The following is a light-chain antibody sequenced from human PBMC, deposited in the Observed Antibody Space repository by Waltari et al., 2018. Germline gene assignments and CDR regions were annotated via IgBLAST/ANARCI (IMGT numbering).Light chain of an antibody. CDR2: DVN. J-gene: IGLJ1*01. CDR1: TIYIGAFTY. V-gene: IGLV2-14*03. CDR3: SSYTTSSTYV. Sequence: QSALTQPASVSGSPGQSITISCTGTTIYIGAFTYVSWYQQHPGKAPKLIIYDVNSRPSGVSNQFSGSKSGNTASLTISGLQAEDEADYYCSSYTTSSTYVLGTGTKVTVL.